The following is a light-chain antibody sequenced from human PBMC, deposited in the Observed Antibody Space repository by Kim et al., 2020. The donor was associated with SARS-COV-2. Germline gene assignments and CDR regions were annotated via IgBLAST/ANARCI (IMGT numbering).Light chain of an antibody. CDR3: QAWDSSTVV. CDR1: KLGDKF. J-gene: IGLJ2*01. CDR2: QDS. V-gene: IGLV3-1*01. Sequence: LSPGQAASLTCTGDKLGDKFACWYQQKPGQSPVLVIYQDSKRPSGIPERFSGSNSGNTATLTISGTQAMDEADYYCQAWDSSTVVFGGGTQLTVL.